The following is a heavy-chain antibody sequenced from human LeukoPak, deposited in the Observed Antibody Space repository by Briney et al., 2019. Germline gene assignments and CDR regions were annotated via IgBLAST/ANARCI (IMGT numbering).Heavy chain of an antibody. CDR2: ISYDGSNK. CDR3: AKDPRMGWYAGCYFDY. V-gene: IGHV3-30*18. D-gene: IGHD6-19*01. CDR1: GFTFSSYG. Sequence: PGRSLRLSCAASGFTFSSYGMHWVRQAPGKGLEWVAVISYDGSNKYYADSVKGRFTISRDNSKNTLYLQMNSLRAEDTAVYYCAKDPRMGWYAGCYFDYWGQGTLVTVSS. J-gene: IGHJ4*02.